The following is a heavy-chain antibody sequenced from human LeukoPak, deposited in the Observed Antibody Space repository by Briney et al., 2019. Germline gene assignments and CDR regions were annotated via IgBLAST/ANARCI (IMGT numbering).Heavy chain of an antibody. CDR2: IYYSGTT. V-gene: IGHV4-59*08. D-gene: IGHD5-12*01. CDR1: GGSISSYY. Sequence: PWETLSLICNVPGGSISSYYWIWTRQPPGKGLEGIGYIYYSGTTYYTPSLQSRVIMSVDTSKNQFSLKLSSVTAANTAVYYCARLDKHTGRWLPDYWGQGTLVTVSS. CDR3: ARLDKHTGRWLPDY. J-gene: IGHJ4*02.